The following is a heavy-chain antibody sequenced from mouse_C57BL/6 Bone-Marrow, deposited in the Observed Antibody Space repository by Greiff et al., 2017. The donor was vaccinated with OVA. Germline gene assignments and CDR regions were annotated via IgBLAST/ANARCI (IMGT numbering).Heavy chain of an antibody. D-gene: IGHD4-1*01. CDR3: ARDWDFDY. CDR2: ISSGSSTI. CDR1: GFTFSDYG. Sequence: EVKLMESGGGLVKPGGSLKLSCAASGFTFSDYGMHWVRQAPEKGLEWVAYISSGSSTIYYADKVKGRFTISRDNAKNTLFLQMTSLRSEDTAMYYCARDWDFDYWGQGTTLTVSS. J-gene: IGHJ2*01. V-gene: IGHV5-17*01.